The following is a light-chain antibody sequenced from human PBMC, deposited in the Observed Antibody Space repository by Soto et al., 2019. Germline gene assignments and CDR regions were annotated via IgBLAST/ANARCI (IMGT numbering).Light chain of an antibody. CDR2: DVF. CDR1: SRDVGGYDS. V-gene: IGLV2-8*01. J-gene: IGLJ2*01. CDR3: NSYAVGTVV. Sequence: QSALTQPPSASGSPGQSVTISCTGTSRDVGGYDSVSWYQQHPGKAPKLMIYDVFKRPSRVPDRFSGSKSGNTASLTVSGLQAEDEAYYYCNSYAVGTVVFGAGTKLTVL.